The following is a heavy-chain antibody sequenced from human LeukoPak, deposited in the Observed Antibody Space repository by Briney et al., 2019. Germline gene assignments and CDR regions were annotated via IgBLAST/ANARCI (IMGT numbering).Heavy chain of an antibody. CDR1: GGTFSSYA. CDR3: ARMYSSGFTIDDY. V-gene: IGHV1-69*13. CDR2: IIPIFGTA. D-gene: IGHD6-19*01. J-gene: IGHJ4*02. Sequence: SVKVSCKASGGTFSSYAISWVRQAPGQGLEWMGGIIPIFGTANYAQKFQGRVTITADESTSTAYMELSSLRSEDTAVYYCARMYSSGFTIDDYWGQGTLVTVSS.